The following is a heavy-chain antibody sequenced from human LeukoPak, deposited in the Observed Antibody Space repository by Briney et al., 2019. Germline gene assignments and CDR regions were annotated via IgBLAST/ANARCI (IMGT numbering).Heavy chain of an antibody. Sequence: SVKVSCKAPGGTFSSYAISWVRQAPGQGLEWMGGIIPIFGTANYAQKFQGRVTITADESTSTAYMELSSLRSEDTAVYYCASVSLTKYYFDYWGQGTLVTVSS. CDR3: ASVSLTKYYFDY. CDR1: GGTFSSYA. D-gene: IGHD1-14*01. CDR2: IIPIFGTA. J-gene: IGHJ4*02. V-gene: IGHV1-69*13.